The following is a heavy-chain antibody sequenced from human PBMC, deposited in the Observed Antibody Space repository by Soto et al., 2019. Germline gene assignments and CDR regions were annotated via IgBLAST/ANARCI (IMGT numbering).Heavy chain of an antibody. CDR1: GFTFSSYA. CDR3: AKDPDYYDSRGYYDMDY. CDR2: ISGSGDST. J-gene: IGHJ4*02. D-gene: IGHD3-22*01. V-gene: IGHV3-23*01. Sequence: PGGSLRLSCAASGFTFSSYAMSWVRQAPGKGLEWVSAISGSGDSTYYADSVKGRFTISRDNSKNTLYLQMNSLRAEDTAVYYRAKDPDYYDSRGYYDMDYWGQGTLVTVSS.